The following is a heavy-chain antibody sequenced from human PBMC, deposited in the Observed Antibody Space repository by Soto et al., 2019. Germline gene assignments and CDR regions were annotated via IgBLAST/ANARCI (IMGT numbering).Heavy chain of an antibody. J-gene: IGHJ4*02. Sequence: QLQLQESGPGLVKPSETLSLTCTVSGGSISSSSYYWGWIRQPPGKGLEWIGSIYYSGSTYYNPSLKSRVTISVDTSKNQFSLKLSSVTAADTAVYYCARTVPGGDIVVVPAAISFDYWGQGTLVTVSS. CDR3: ARTVPGGDIVVVPAAISFDY. CDR2: IYYSGST. CDR1: GGSISSSSYY. V-gene: IGHV4-39*01. D-gene: IGHD2-2*02.